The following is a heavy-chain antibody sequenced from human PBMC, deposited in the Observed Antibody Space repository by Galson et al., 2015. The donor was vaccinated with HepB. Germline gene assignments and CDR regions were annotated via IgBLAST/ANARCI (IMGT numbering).Heavy chain of an antibody. D-gene: IGHD7-27*01. CDR1: GFTFSSYA. V-gene: IGHV3-48*01. Sequence: SLRLSCAASGFTFSSYAMSWVRQAPGKGLEWISHISSDGGNKYYADSVKGRFSISRDNAKNSLYPQMNSLRAEDTAVYYCARDAWVDYWGQGSLVTVSS. J-gene: IGHJ4*02. CDR2: ISSDGGNK. CDR3: ARDAWVDY.